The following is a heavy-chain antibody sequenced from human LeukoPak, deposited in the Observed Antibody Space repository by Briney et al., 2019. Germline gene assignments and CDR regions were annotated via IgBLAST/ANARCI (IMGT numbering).Heavy chain of an antibody. J-gene: IGHJ6*03. CDR1: GYTFTSYD. D-gene: IGHD2-21*01. CDR3: ARAGRYCGGDCPHYYYYYMDV. Sequence: ASVKVSCKASGYTFTSYDINWVRQATGQGLEWMGWMNPNSGNTGYAQKFQGRVTITADKSTSTAYMELSSLRSEDTAVYYCARAGRYCGGDCPHYYYYYMDVWGKGTTVTVSS. CDR2: MNPNSGNT. V-gene: IGHV1-8*03.